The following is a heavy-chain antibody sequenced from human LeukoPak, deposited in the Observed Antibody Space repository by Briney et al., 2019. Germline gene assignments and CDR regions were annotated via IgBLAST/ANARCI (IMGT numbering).Heavy chain of an antibody. CDR1: GFTFSDYA. D-gene: IGHD5-24*01. V-gene: IGHV3-23*01. CDR3: ARGGDGYNYYFDY. Sequence: GGSLRLSCTASGFTFSDYAMSWVRQAPGKGLEWVSGISGSGGSIRYADSVKGRFIISRDNSKNTLYLQMNSLRAEDTAVYYCARGGDGYNYYFDYWGQETLVTVSS. CDR2: ISGSGGSI. J-gene: IGHJ4*02.